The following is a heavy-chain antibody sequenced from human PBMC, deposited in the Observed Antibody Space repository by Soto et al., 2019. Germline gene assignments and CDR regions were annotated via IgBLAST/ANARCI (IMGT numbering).Heavy chain of an antibody. D-gene: IGHD6-13*01. Sequence: SETLSLTCNVSGGPIISPDYYWTWIRQSPRKDLEWIGYLYFNGDTQYNPSLRTPISMSLDTSKKHFSLKMRSVTGADTAVYYCSRGISKYSSWYEPHTWFDAWGQGALVTAPQ. CDR3: SRGISKYSSWYEPHTWFDA. CDR2: LYFNGDT. J-gene: IGHJ5*02. V-gene: IGHV4-30-4*01. CDR1: GGPIISPDYY.